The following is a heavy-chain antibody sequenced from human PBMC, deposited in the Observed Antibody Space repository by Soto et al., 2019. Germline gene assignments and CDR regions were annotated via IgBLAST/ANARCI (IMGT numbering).Heavy chain of an antibody. D-gene: IGHD3-3*01. J-gene: IGHJ4*02. Sequence: PSETLSLTCGVYGGSFSNYYWSWIRQPPGKGLEWIGEIYHSGSTNYNPSLKSRVTISVDKSKNQFSLKLSSVTAADTAVYYCARGSPFWSGYYGFDYWGQGTLVTVSS. CDR2: IYHSGST. V-gene: IGHV4-34*01. CDR3: ARGSPFWSGYYGFDY. CDR1: GGSFSNYY.